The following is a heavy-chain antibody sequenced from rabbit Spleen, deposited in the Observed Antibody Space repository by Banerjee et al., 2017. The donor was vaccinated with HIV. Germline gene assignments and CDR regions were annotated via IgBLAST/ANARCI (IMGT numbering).Heavy chain of an antibody. CDR3: ARDGAGGSYFAL. Sequence: QEQLVESGGGLVQPEGSLKLSCTASGFSFSNKAVMYWVRQAPGKGLEWIACINAVTGKPVYASWAKGRSTFSKTSSTTVTLQMTSLTAADTATYFCARDGAGGSYFALWGQGTLVTVS. V-gene: IGHV1S45*01. D-gene: IGHD8-1*01. J-gene: IGHJ4*01. CDR1: GFSFSNKAV. CDR2: INAVTGKP.